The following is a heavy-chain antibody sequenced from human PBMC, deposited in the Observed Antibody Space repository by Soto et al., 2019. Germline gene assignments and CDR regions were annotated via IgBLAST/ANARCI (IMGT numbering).Heavy chain of an antibody. D-gene: IGHD4-17*01. CDR2: IKRDGSEK. CDR3: ARVRATDYEIDY. J-gene: IGHJ4*02. V-gene: IGHV3-7*03. Sequence: QPGGSLRLSCTASGFMFGSYWMTWVRHVPGKGLQWVANIKRDGSEKYYVDFVKGRFTISRDNADNSVFLDVNNLRVDDTATYYCARVRATDYEIDYWGQGALVTVSS. CDR1: GFMFGSYW.